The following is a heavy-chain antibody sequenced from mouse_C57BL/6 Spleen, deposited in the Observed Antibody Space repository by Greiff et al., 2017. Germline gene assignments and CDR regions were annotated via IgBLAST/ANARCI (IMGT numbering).Heavy chain of an antibody. J-gene: IGHJ2*01. Sequence: VQLQQSGPELVKPGASVKISCKASGYSFTDYNMNWVKQSNGKSLEWIGVINPNHGTTSYNQKFKGKATLTVDQSSSTAYMQLNSLTSEDSAVDYCARWRDGNGSFDCWGQGTTLTVSS. CDR3: ARWRDGNGSFDC. V-gene: IGHV1-39*01. D-gene: IGHD2-1*01. CDR2: INPNHGTT. CDR1: GYSFTDYN.